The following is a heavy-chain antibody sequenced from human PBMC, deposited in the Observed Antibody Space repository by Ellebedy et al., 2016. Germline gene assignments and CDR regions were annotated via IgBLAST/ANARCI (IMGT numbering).Heavy chain of an antibody. D-gene: IGHD4-17*01. V-gene: IGHV1-18*04. Sequence: ASVKVSXXASGYTFTTFSITWVRQVPGQGLEWMGFVNTFSGNTKFAQKFQGRVSMTTDSSTHTAYMDLRSLRSDDTAIYYCYYGHYSGSWGQGTLVTVSS. CDR1: GYTFTTFS. CDR2: VNTFSGNT. CDR3: YYGHYSGS. J-gene: IGHJ4*02.